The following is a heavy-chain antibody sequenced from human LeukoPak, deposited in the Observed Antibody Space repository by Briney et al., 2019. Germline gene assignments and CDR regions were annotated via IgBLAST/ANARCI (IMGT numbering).Heavy chain of an antibody. CDR2: IKQDGSEK. CDR1: GFTFSGYW. CDR3: ARALWFGEAYFGS. V-gene: IGHV3-7*01. J-gene: IGHJ4*02. D-gene: IGHD3-10*01. Sequence: PGGSLRLSCAASGFTFSGYWMTWVRQAPGKGLEWVANIKQDGSEKYYVDSVKGRFTISRDNAKNSLYLQMNSLRAEDTAVYYCARALWFGEAYFGSWGQGTLVTVSS.